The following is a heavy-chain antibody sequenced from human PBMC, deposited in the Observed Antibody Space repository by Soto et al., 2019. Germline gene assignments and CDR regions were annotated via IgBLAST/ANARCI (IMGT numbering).Heavy chain of an antibody. J-gene: IGHJ4*02. Sequence: SVKVSCKTSGFTFSGSAVQWVRQIRGQGLEWTGWIVVGSGKAKYAPKFQQRVTISRDKSTNTAYLEVNSLRHGDTAIYYCTVDTYGPDYWGQGTLVTVSS. D-gene: IGHD2-8*01. CDR2: IVVGSGKA. V-gene: IGHV1-58*01. CDR3: TVDTYGPDY. CDR1: GFTFSGSA.